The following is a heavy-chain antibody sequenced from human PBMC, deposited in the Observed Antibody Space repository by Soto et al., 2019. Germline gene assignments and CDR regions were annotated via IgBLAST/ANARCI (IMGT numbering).Heavy chain of an antibody. CDR3: ARWGNNKKLDY. Sequence: PGGSLRLSCAASGFTFSSNGMHWVRHAPGKGLEWVAVIWYDGSNKYYADSVEGRFTISRDNSKNTLYLQMNSLRAEDTAVYYCARWGNNKKLDYWGQGTLVTVSS. CDR2: IWYDGSNK. V-gene: IGHV3-33*01. D-gene: IGHD3-16*01. CDR1: GFTFSSNG. J-gene: IGHJ4*02.